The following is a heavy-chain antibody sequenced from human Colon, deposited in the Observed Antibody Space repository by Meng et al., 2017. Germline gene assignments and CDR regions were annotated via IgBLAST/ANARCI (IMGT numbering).Heavy chain of an antibody. CDR3: ARFYGSGTFEVHDY. V-gene: IGHV4-61*01. CDR1: GGSVSSASYY. Sequence: QVQLQGSGPGLGGPSATLSLTCNVSGGSVSSASYYWSWIRQPPGKGLEWIGLIHYSGSRNYNPSLKSRVTMSVDTSKNQVSLRLTSVTAADTAVYYCARFYGSGTFEVHDYWGQGTLVTVSS. D-gene: IGHD3-10*01. J-gene: IGHJ4*02. CDR2: IHYSGSR.